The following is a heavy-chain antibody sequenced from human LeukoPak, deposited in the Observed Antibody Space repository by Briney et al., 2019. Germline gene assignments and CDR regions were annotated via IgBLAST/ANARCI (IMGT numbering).Heavy chain of an antibody. Sequence: GGSLRLSCAASGFTFSLYSMNWVRQAPGKGLEWVSSISSGSDYIFYGDSLKGRFSISRDNAKNSLYLQMNSLRAEDTAVYYCARGGRRFDSWGQGTLASVSS. CDR1: GFTFSLYS. J-gene: IGHJ5*01. CDR3: ARGGRRFDS. CDR2: ISSGSDYI. V-gene: IGHV3-21*01. D-gene: IGHD2-15*01.